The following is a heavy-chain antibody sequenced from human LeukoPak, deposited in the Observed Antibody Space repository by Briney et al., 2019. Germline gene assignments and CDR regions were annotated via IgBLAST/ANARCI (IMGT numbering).Heavy chain of an antibody. CDR1: GFTFSTYS. CDR3: TRDEEGYSYGYGY. Sequence: GGSLRLSCAASGFTFSTYSMNWVRQAPGKGLEWVSSISSSSSYIYYADSVKGRFSISRDNAKNSVYLQMKSLRADDTAVYYCTRDEEGYSYGYGYWGQGTLVTVSS. D-gene: IGHD5-18*01. V-gene: IGHV3-21*01. CDR2: ISSSSSYI. J-gene: IGHJ4*02.